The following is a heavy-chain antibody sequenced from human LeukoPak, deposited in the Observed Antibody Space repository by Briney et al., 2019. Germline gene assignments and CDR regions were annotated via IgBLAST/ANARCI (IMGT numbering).Heavy chain of an antibody. D-gene: IGHD6-6*01. CDR3: AREFSGTSIAARVFDS. CDR2: IHSSGGT. J-gene: IGHJ4*02. V-gene: IGHV4-4*07. CDR1: GGSITSYY. Sequence: SETLSLTCTVSGGSITSYYWTYIRQPAGKGLEWIGRIHSSGGTNYSPSLKSRVTMSLDTSKNQFSLNLSSVTAADTAIYYCAREFSGTSIAARVFDSWGLGTLVTVSS.